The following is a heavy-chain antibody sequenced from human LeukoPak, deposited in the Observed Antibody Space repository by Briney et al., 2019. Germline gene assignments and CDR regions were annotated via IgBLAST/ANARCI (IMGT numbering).Heavy chain of an antibody. J-gene: IGHJ4*02. D-gene: IGHD6-6*01. Sequence: GGSLRLSCAASGFIFSNYGMDWVRQTPGKGLEWVSYISSNSRTTSYADSVKGRLTISRDNAKNSLFLQMYSLRAEETAVYYCTRGGAARPDYWGQGTLVTVSS. V-gene: IGHV3-48*01. CDR3: TRGGAARPDY. CDR1: GFIFSNYG. CDR2: ISSNSRTT.